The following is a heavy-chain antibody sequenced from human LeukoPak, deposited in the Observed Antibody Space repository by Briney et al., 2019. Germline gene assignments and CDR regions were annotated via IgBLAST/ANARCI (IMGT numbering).Heavy chain of an antibody. CDR1: GFTFTSYT. CDR2: ISSHGGST. V-gene: IGHV3-64D*09. J-gene: IGHJ4*02. Sequence: GGSLRLSCSASGFTFTSYTIHWVRQTPGKGLEYVSAISSHGGSTYYADSVKGRFSISRDNSKKTVYLQVSSLAAEDTAMYYCGIAASGTLADFWGQGTLVTVSS. CDR3: GIAASGTLADF. D-gene: IGHD6-13*01.